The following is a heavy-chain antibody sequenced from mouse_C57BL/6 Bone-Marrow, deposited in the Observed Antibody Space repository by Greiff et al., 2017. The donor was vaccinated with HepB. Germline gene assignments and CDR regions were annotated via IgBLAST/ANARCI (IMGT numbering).Heavy chain of an antibody. CDR1: GYTFTSYW. J-gene: IGHJ1*03. D-gene: IGHD1-1*01. CDR2: IYPGSGST. Sequence: QVQLQQSGAELVKPGASVKMSCKASGYTFTSYWITWVKQRPGQGLEWIGDIYPGSGSTNYNEKFKSKATLTVDTSSSTAYMQLSSLTSEDSAVYYCARRGSSHRYFDVWGTGTTVTVSS. CDR3: ARRGSSHRYFDV. V-gene: IGHV1-55*01.